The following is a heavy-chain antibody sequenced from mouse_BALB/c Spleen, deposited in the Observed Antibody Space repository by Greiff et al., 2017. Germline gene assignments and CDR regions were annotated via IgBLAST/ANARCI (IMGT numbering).Heavy chain of an antibody. CDR2: ISDGGSYT. D-gene: IGHD2-1*01. V-gene: IGHV5-4*02. Sequence: DVKLVESGGGLVKPGGSLKLSCAASGFTFSDYYMYWVRQTPEKRLEWVATISDGGSYTYYPDSVKGRFTISRDNAKNNLYLQMSSLKSEDTAMYYCARVSYGNYGYFDVWGAGTTVTVSS. CDR3: ARVSYGNYGYFDV. J-gene: IGHJ1*01. CDR1: GFTFSDYY.